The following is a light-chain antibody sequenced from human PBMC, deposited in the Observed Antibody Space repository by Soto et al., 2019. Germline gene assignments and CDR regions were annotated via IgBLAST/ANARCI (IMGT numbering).Light chain of an antibody. Sequence: EIVLTQSPDTVSVSPGERATLSCRASERLSNNLAWYQQKPGQVPRLLIYGAATRATGIPDRFTGSEYGREFTLTISSLQSEDSSVYYCQQYNDWPLTFGGGTKVDIK. CDR2: GAA. CDR3: QQYNDWPLT. CDR1: ERLSNN. V-gene: IGKV3-15*01. J-gene: IGKJ4*01.